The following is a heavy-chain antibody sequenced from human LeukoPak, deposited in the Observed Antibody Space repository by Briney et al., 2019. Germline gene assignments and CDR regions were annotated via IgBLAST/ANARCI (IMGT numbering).Heavy chain of an antibody. CDR1: GGSISSGDYY. CDR3: ARAGIAAAGTWDY. V-gene: IGHV4-30-4*08. Sequence: PSETLSLTCTVSGGSISSGDYYWSWIRQPPGKGLEWIGYIYYSGSTYYNPSLKSRVTISVDTSKNQFSLKLSSVTAADTAVYYCARAGIAAAGTWDYWGQGTLVTVSS. CDR2: IYYSGST. D-gene: IGHD6-13*01. J-gene: IGHJ4*02.